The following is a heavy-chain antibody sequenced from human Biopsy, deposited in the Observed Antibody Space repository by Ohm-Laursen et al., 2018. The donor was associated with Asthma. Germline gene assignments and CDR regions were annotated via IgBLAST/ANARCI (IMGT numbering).Heavy chain of an antibody. J-gene: IGHJ3*01. Sequence: ASVKVSCKPSGYNFISFAIHWVRQAPGQRLEWMGWVNTGNGDTKYSQKFQGRVTITRDTSASTAYMELRSLRSEDTATYYCARTYYDFLTGQVKDVFGVWGQGTVVTVSS. CDR2: VNTGNGDT. V-gene: IGHV1-3*04. D-gene: IGHD3-9*01. CDR3: ARTYYDFLTGQVKDVFGV. CDR1: GYNFISFA.